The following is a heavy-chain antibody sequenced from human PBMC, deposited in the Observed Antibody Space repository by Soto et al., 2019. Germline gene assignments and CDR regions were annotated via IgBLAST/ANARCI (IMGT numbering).Heavy chain of an antibody. V-gene: IGHV3-9*01. D-gene: IGHD3-3*01. CDR3: TKGPTVGVVIR. J-gene: IGHJ4*02. CDR2: ISWNSGSI. Sequence: EVQLVESGGGLVQPGRSLRLSCAASGFTFDDYAMHWVRQAPGKGLEWVSGISWNSGSIGYADSVKGRFTISRDNAKNSLYLQMNSLRAEDTALYSCTKGPTVGVVIRWGQGTLVTVSS. CDR1: GFTFDDYA.